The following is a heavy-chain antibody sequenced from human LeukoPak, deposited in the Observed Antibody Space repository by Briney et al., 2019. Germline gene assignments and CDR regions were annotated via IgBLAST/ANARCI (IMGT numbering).Heavy chain of an antibody. J-gene: IGHJ3*01. V-gene: IGHV3-30-3*01. CDR3: ARGVRYSGYD. Sequence: GRSLRLSCAASGFTFSSYAMHWVRQAPGKGLEWVAVISYDGSNKYYADSVKGRFTISRDNSKNTLYLQMNSLRAEDTAVYYCARGVRYSGYDWGQGTMVTVSS. D-gene: IGHD5-12*01. CDR2: ISYDGSNK. CDR1: GFTFSSYA.